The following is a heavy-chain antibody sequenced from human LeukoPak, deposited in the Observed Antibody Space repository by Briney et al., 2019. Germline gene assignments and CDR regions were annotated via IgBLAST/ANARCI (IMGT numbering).Heavy chain of an antibody. V-gene: IGHV1-69*06. D-gene: IGHD2-2*01. J-gene: IGHJ6*03. CDR3: ARDFCSSTSCYANYYYYYYYMDV. Sequence: GASVKVSCKASGGTFSSYAISWVRQAPGQGLEWMGGIIPIFGTANYAQKFQGRVTITADKSTSTAYMELSSLRSEDTAVYYCARDFCSSTSCYANYYYYYYYMDVWGKGTTVTVSS. CDR2: IIPIFGTA. CDR1: GGTFSSYA.